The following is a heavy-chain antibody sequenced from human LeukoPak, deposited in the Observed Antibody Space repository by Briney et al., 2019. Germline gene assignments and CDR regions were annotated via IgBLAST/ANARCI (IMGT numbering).Heavy chain of an antibody. CDR2: ISAYNGNT. CDR1: GYTFTSYG. CDR3: ASGVAARPLIPERNVRVGWVEYYFDY. D-gene: IGHD6-6*01. J-gene: IGHJ4*02. V-gene: IGHV1-18*01. Sequence: ASVKVSCKASGYTFTSYGISWVRRAPGQGLEWMGWISAYNGNTNYAQKLQGRVTMTTDTSTSTAYMELSSLRSEDTAVYYCASGVAARPLIPERNVRVGWVEYYFDYWGQGTLVTVSS.